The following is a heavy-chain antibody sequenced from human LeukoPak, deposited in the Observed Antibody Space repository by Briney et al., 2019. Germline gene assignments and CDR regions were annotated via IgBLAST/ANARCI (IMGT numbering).Heavy chain of an antibody. J-gene: IGHJ4*02. CDR2: INPYSGAT. Sequence: GASVKVSCKASGYTFTDFFMHWLRQAPGQGLEWMGWINPYSGATNYAQKFQGRVTMTRDTSISTAYMDLSSLKSDDTAVYYCARAHIGNDLFIDYWGQGTLVTVSS. CDR3: ARAHIGNDLFIDY. CDR1: GYTFTDFF. V-gene: IGHV1-2*02. D-gene: IGHD2-21*01.